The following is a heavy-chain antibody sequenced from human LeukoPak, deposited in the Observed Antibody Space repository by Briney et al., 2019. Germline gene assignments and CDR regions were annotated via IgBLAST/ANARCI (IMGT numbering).Heavy chain of an antibody. CDR1: GFTFSSYA. V-gene: IGHV3-30*04. Sequence: PGGSLRLSCAASGFTFSSYAMHWVRQAPGKGLEWVAVISYDGSNKYYADSVKGRFTISRDNSKNTLYLQMNSLRAEDTAVYYCARPRGNVEMATIPFDYWGQGTLVTVSS. J-gene: IGHJ4*02. D-gene: IGHD5-24*01. CDR2: ISYDGSNK. CDR3: ARPRGNVEMATIPFDY.